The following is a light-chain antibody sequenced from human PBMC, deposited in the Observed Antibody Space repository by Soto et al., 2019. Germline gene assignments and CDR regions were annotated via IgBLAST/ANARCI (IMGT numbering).Light chain of an antibody. J-gene: IGKJ1*01. Sequence: EIVLTQSPATLSLSPGEGATLSCRASQSISSYLAWYQQKPGQAPRLLIYDASSRATGIPARFSGSGSGTDFTLTIGSLEPEDFAVYYCQQRSDWPPWTFGQGTKVEIK. V-gene: IGKV3-11*01. CDR2: DAS. CDR1: QSISSY. CDR3: QQRSDWPPWT.